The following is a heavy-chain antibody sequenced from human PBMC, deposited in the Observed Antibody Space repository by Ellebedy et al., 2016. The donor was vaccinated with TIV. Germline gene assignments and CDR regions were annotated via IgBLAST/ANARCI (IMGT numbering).Heavy chain of an antibody. Sequence: AASVKVSCKVSGYTLTELSIHWVRQAPGKGLEWMGGFDPEDDKTIYAEKFKGRVTMTEDTSTDTAYMELSSLRSEDTAVYYCATEKYSYGFGPNWFDPWGQGTLVTVSS. J-gene: IGHJ5*02. CDR3: ATEKYSYGFGPNWFDP. V-gene: IGHV1-24*01. D-gene: IGHD5-18*01. CDR1: GYTLTELS. CDR2: FDPEDDKT.